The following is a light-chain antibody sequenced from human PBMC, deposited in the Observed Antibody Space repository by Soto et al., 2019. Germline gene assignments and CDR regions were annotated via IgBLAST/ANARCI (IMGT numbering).Light chain of an antibody. V-gene: IGKV1-6*01. CDR1: QAIRTA. CDR2: AAS. J-gene: IGKJ1*01. CDR3: LQDHDDSWT. Sequence: AIQLTQSPSSLSASVGDRVTITCRASQAIRTALGWYQQRPGKVPKLLIYAASTLQSGVPSRFRGSRSGTEFTLTVSSLQPEDFATYYCLQDHDDSWTFGQGTKVDIK.